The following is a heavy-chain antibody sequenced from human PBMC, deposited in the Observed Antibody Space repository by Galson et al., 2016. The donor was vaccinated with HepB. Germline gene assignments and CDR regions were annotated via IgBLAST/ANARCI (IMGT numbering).Heavy chain of an antibody. CDR1: GYAFSNYG. J-gene: IGHJ6*02. D-gene: IGHD1-26*01. CDR3: ARDKWETLRFYYALDV. V-gene: IGHV1-18*01. CDR2: ISAYNGQT. Sequence: SVKVSCKASGYAFSNYGVTWVRQAPGQGLEWMGRISAYNGQTNYAQKLQDRVTMTIDTSRSRAYMEVRSLRSDDTAVYYCARDKWETLRFYYALDVWGQGTTVTVSS.